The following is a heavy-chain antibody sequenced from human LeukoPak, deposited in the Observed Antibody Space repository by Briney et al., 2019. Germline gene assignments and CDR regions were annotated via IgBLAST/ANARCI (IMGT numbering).Heavy chain of an antibody. V-gene: IGHV4-4*02. CDR1: GGFISRGNW. CDR3: ARKGPSTIADY. J-gene: IGHJ4*02. Sequence: PSETLSLTCAVSGGFISRGNWWGWFRQPPGKGLEWIAEIHHSVGTNYNPSLKTRLAISMDISKNQFSLDVTSMTAADTGMYYCARKGPSTIADYWGRGILVTVSS. D-gene: IGHD1-1*01. CDR2: IHHSVGT.